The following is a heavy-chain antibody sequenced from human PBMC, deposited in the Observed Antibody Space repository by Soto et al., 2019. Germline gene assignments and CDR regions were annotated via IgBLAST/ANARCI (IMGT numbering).Heavy chain of an antibody. CDR2: INPSGGST. CDR1: GYTFTSYY. CDR3: ARDGDIHGTYYYGMNV. D-gene: IGHD5-12*01. J-gene: IGHJ6*02. Sequence: ASVKVSCKASGYTFTSYYMHWVRQAPGQGLEWMGIINPSGGSTSYAQKFHGRVTMTRDTSTSTLYMELSSLRSEDTAVYYCARDGDIHGTYYYGMNVSRQGTTVTVSS. V-gene: IGHV1-46*01.